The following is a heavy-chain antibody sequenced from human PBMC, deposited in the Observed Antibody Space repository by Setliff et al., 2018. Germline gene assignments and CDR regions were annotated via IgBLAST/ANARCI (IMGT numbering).Heavy chain of an antibody. J-gene: IGHJ4*02. CDR3: RLAHCNDTTCEEALDY. Sequence: PSETLSLTCTVSGGFIYDHYWTWIRQPAGKGLQWIGRVYSDGETDYSPSLKSRVTISVDKSKNQFSLNLNSVTAADTAVYYFRLAHCNDTTCEEALDYWSQGTLVTVSS. D-gene: IGHD1-1*01. V-gene: IGHV4-4*07. CDR2: VYSDGET. CDR1: GGFIYDHY.